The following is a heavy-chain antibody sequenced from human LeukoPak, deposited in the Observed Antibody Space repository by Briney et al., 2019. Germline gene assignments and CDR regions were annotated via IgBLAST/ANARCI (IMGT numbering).Heavy chain of an antibody. CDR2: IYYSGST. J-gene: IGHJ6*03. D-gene: IGHD5-18*01. CDR3: ARNTAMEYYYMDV. V-gene: IGHV4-59*01. Sequence: SETLSLTCTVSGGSISSYYWSWIRQPPGKGLEWIGYIYYSGSTNYIPSLKSRVTISVDTSKNQFSLKLSSVTAADTAVYYCARNTAMEYYYMDVWGKGATVTVSS. CDR1: GGSISSYY.